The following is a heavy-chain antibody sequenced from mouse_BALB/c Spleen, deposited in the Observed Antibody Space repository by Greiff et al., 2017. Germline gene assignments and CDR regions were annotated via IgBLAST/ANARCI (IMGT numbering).Heavy chain of an antibody. CDR1: GFTFSSYG. Sequence: EVMLVESGGGLVQPGGSLKLSCAASGFTFSSYGMSWVRQTPDKRLELVATINSNGGSTYYPDSVKGRFTISRDNAKNTLYLQMSSLKSEDTAMYYCASGNYWGQGTTLTVSS. V-gene: IGHV5-6-3*01. CDR2: INSNGGST. D-gene: IGHD1-1*02. J-gene: IGHJ2*01. CDR3: ASGNY.